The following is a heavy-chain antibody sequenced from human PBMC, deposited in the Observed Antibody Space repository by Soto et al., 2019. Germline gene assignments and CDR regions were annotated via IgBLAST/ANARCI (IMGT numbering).Heavy chain of an antibody. CDR2: ICNSGTT. CDR1: GGSIRSYC. D-gene: IGHD3-22*01. V-gene: IGHV4-4*08. J-gene: IGHJ6*03. CDR3: ASGGSIVVATRLLIDV. Sequence: QVQLQESGPPLVQPSETLSLTCTVSGGSIRSYCWTWIRQPLGEGLEWLGCICNSGTTNYNPSLKSRVAIPTHAQENQFSLLLSSETVADTAFYYCASGGSIVVATRLLIDVWGKGTAVTVS.